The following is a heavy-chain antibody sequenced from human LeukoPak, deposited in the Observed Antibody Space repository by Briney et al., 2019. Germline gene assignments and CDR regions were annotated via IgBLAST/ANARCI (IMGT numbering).Heavy chain of an antibody. CDR1: TVSSSGYY. Sequence: SETLSLTCDVSTVSSSGYYWSWIRQPPGKGLEWIGEINHSGTTKYNPSLGSRVSISRVTSKSQFSLTLTSVTAADTGIYYCASSGSRNYYPPTFDYWGLGTLVIASS. CDR2: INHSGTT. V-gene: IGHV4-34*01. CDR3: ASSGSRNYYPPTFDY. D-gene: IGHD3-10*01. J-gene: IGHJ4*02.